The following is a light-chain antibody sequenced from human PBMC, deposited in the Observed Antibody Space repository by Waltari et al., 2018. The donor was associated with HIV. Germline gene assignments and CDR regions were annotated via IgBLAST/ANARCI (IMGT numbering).Light chain of an antibody. V-gene: IGKV3-15*01. CDR2: GAS. J-gene: IGKJ1*01. Sequence: EVVMTQSPATLLESPGKTPHLSCRASRSVGSSLAWYQQKPGRGPRLLIYGASSRASDVPPTFSGSGAGTDFSLSISSLRSDDVGIYYCQQYSTWPLTFGRGTTVEIK. CDR3: QQYSTWPLT. CDR1: RSVGSS.